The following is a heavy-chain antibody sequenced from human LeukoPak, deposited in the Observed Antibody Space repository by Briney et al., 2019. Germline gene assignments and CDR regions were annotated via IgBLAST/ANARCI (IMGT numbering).Heavy chain of an antibody. V-gene: IGHV4-59*01. CDR1: GGSISSYY. CDR3: ARDRNPTGGSSWSRRGYYYYGMDV. J-gene: IGHJ6*02. D-gene: IGHD6-13*01. Sequence: SETLSLTCTVSGGSISSYYWSWIRQPPGKGLEWIGYIYYSGSTNYNPSLKIRVTISVDTSKNQFSLKLSSVTAADTAVYYCARDRNPTGGSSWSRRGYYYYGMDVWGQGTTVTVSS. CDR2: IYYSGST.